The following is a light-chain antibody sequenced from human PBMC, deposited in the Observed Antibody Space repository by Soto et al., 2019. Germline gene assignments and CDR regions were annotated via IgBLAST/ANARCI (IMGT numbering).Light chain of an antibody. CDR2: WAS. V-gene: IGKV4-1*01. CDR1: QSVLYSSNNKNY. J-gene: IGKJ4*01. Sequence: DTVMTQSPDSLAVSLGERATINCKSSQSVLYSSNNKNYLAWYQQKPGHPPQLLIYWASTRESGVPDRFSGSGSWTEFTLTISSLQAEDVAVYYCRQHLSTPLTFGGGTKVELK. CDR3: RQHLSTPLT.